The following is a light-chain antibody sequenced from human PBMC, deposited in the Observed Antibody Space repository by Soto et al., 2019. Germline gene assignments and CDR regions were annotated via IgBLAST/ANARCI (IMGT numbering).Light chain of an antibody. Sequence: DIQMTQTPSSLSASVSDRGTSTCRASQSISSYLNCYQQKPGKAPKLLIYAASSLQSGVPSRFSGSGSGTDFTLTISSLQPEDFATYYCQQSYSTPRRFGQGTKVDIK. J-gene: IGKJ1*01. V-gene: IGKV1-39*01. CDR2: AAS. CDR1: QSISSY. CDR3: QQSYSTPRR.